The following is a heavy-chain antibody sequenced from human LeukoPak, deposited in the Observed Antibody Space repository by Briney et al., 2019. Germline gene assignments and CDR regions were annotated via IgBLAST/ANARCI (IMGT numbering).Heavy chain of an antibody. CDR2: IEHRGST. V-gene: IGHV4-34*01. Sequence: SETLSLTCAVYGGSFSAYSCNWIRQPPGKGLEWIGEIEHRGSTNYNPSLKSRVSILVDTSKNQFSLRLSSVTAADTAVYYCAYGGNSRVLFYWGQGTLLTVSS. CDR3: AYGGNSRVLFY. D-gene: IGHD4-23*01. J-gene: IGHJ4*02. CDR1: GGSFSAYS.